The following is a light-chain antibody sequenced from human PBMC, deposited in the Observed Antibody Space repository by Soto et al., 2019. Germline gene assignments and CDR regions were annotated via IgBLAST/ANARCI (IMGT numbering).Light chain of an antibody. CDR3: QQYNTFWT. V-gene: IGKV1-5*01. CDR1: QTISNW. J-gene: IGKJ1*01. CDR2: DVS. Sequence: DIQMTQSPSTLSASVGDRVTITCRASQTISNWLAWYQQKPGKAPKLLIYDVSNLESGVPSRFRGSGSGTEFPLTISSLQPDDVATYYCQQYNTFWTFGQWTKVEIK.